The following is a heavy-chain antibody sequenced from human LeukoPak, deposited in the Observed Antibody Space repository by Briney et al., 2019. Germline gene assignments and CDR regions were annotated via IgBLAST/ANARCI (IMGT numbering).Heavy chain of an antibody. CDR3: ARDDSSRAWDY. CDR1: GGSISSSY. J-gene: IGHJ4*02. Sequence: SETLSLTCTVSGGSISSSYWTWIRQPAGKGLEWIGRIYTSDNTNYNPSLKSRVTMSIDTSKNQFSLKLSSVTAADTAVYYCARDDSSRAWDYWGQGTLVAVSS. D-gene: IGHD6-6*01. V-gene: IGHV4-4*07. CDR2: IYTSDNT.